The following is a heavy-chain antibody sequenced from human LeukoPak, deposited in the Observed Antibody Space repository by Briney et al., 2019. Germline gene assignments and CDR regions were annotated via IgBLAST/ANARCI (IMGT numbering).Heavy chain of an antibody. CDR2: MNPNSGNT. V-gene: IGHV1-8*01. Sequence: ASVKVSCKASGYTFTSYDINWVRQATGQGLEWMGWMNPNSGNTGYAQKFQGRVTMTRNTSISTAYMELSSLRSEDTAVYYCARGGYTAMLTGTYYMDVWGKGTTVTISS. CDR3: ARGGYTAMLTGTYYMDV. J-gene: IGHJ6*03. CDR1: GYTFTSYD. D-gene: IGHD5-18*01.